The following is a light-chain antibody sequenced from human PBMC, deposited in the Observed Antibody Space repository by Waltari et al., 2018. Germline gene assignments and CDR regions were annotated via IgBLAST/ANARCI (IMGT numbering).Light chain of an antibody. CDR3: QHYVRLPAT. J-gene: IGKJ1*01. CDR1: QSVNRA. CDR2: GAS. V-gene: IGKV3-20*01. Sequence: ILLTPSPGSLSSSPGERVTLSCRASQSVNRALAWYQQKPGQAPRLLIFGASNRATGIPDRFSGSGSETDFSLTISRLEPEDFAVYYCQHYVRLPATFGRGTKVEIK.